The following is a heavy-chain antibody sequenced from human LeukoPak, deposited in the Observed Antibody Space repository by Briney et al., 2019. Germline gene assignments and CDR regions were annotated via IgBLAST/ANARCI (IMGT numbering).Heavy chain of an antibody. CDR1: GGSFSGYY. CDR2: INHSGST. D-gene: IGHD4-17*01. V-gene: IGHV4-34*01. J-gene: IGHJ4*02. CDR3: ARVHSTVLLDY. Sequence: SETLSLTCAVYGGSFSGYYWSWIRQPPGKGLEWIGEINHSGSTNYNPSLKSRVTISVDTSKNQFSLKLSSVTAADTAVYYCARVHSTVLLDYWGQGTLVTVSS.